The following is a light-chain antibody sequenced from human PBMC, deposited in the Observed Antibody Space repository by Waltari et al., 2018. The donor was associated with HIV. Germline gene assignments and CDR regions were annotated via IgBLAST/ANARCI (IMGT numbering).Light chain of an antibody. V-gene: IGLV3-21*02. CDR2: DDS. CDR3: QVWDSNSDHVV. Sequence: SYVLTQPPSVSVAPGQTASVSCGGYNIGGKSVHWYQQKPGQSPGVVVYDDSYRASGIPGRVAGSNSGNTATLAISGVEAGDEAAYYCQVWDSNSDHVVFGGGTKLTVL. J-gene: IGLJ2*01. CDR1: NIGGKS.